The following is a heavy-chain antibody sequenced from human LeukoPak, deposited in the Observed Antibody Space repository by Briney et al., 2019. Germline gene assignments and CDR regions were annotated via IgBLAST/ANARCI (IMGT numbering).Heavy chain of an antibody. J-gene: IGHJ4*02. V-gene: IGHV3-21*01. CDR3: ARDVGFPNPLDY. CDR2: ISGSSTYI. CDR1: EFTFSSYS. Sequence: PGGSLRLSCAASEFTFSSYSVNWVRQAPGKGLEWVSSISGSSTYIYYADSVKGRFSISRDNAKNSLYLQMNSLRAEDTAVYYCARDVGFPNPLDYWGQGTLVTVSS. D-gene: IGHD6-25*01.